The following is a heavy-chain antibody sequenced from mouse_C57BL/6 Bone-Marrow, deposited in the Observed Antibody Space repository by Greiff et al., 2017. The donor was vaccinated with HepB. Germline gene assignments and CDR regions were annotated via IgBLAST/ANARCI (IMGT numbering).Heavy chain of an antibody. J-gene: IGHJ3*01. Sequence: EVKLVESGGGLVKPGGSLKLSCAASGFTFSDSGMHWVRQAPEKGLEWVAYISSGSSTIYYADTVKGRFTISRDNAKNTLFLQMTSLRSEDTAMYDCANHYCGSGSWFAYWGQGTLVTVSA. CDR2: ISSGSSTI. CDR3: ANHYCGSGSWFAY. V-gene: IGHV5-17*01. CDR1: GFTFSDSG. D-gene: IGHD1-1*01.